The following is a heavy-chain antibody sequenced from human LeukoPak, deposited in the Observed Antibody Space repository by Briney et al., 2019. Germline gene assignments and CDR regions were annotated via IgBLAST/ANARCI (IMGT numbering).Heavy chain of an antibody. J-gene: IGHJ6*03. CDR2: LSYSGRT. Sequence: SETPSLTCTVSGGSISSGGYYWNWIRQFPGKGLEWIGFLSYSGRTNYNPSLQSRISMSVDTSKNQFSLRLNSVTAADTAVYYCARKNDYGASYYIDVWGKGTAVTVSS. D-gene: IGHD4-17*01. CDR1: GGSISSGGYY. V-gene: IGHV4-31*03. CDR3: ARKNDYGASYYIDV.